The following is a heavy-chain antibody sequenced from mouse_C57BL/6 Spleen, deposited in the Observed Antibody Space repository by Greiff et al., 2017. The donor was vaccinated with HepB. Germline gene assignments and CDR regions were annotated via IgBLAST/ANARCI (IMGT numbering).Heavy chain of an antibody. J-gene: IGHJ2*01. CDR2: IHPNSGST. CDR1: GYTFTSYW. CDR3: ASIYYDYDGGY. Sequence: QVQLQQPGAELVKPGASVKLSCKASGYTFTSYWMHWVKQRPGQGLEWIGMIHPNSGSTNYNEKFKSKATLTVDKSSSTAYMQLSSLTSEDSAVYYCASIYYDYDGGYWGQGTTLTVSS. D-gene: IGHD2-4*01. V-gene: IGHV1-64*01.